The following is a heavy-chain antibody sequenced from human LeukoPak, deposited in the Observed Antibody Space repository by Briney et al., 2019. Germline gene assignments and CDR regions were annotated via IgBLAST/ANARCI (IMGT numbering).Heavy chain of an antibody. V-gene: IGHV1-18*01. CDR3: AREGLGYCSGGSCYSDYFDY. CDR1: GYTFTSYG. CDR2: ISAYNGNT. Sequence: ASVKVSCKASGYTFTSYGISWVRQAPGQGLEWMGWISAYNGNTNYAQELQGRVTMTTDTSTSTAYMELRSLRSDDTAVYYCAREGLGYCSGGSCYSDYFDYWGQGTLVTVSS. D-gene: IGHD2-15*01. J-gene: IGHJ4*02.